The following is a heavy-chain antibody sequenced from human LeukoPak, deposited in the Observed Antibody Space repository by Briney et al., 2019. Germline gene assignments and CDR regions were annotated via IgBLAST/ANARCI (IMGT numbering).Heavy chain of an antibody. J-gene: IGHJ4*02. CDR3: ARDLNEFWSGYHSIDY. Sequence: GGSLRLSCAASGFTFYSFRMLWVRPGPGKGREWVAVIWYDGSNKHYADSVKGRFTISRYNSKNTLYLQMNSLRAEDTAVYYRARDLNEFWSGYHSIDYWGQGTLVTVSS. CDR1: GFTFYSFR. CDR2: IWYDGSNK. D-gene: IGHD3-3*01. V-gene: IGHV3-33*01.